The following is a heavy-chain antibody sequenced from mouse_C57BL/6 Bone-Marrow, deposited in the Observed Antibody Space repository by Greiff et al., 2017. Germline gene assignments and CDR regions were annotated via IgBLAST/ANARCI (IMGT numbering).Heavy chain of an antibody. CDR3: ARRGYDFYAMDY. CDR2: ISNDGSN. D-gene: IGHD2-10*02. Sequence: EVHLVESGPGLVKPSQSLSLTCSVTGYSITSGYYWNWIRQFPGNKLEWMGYISNDGSNNYNPSLKNRISITRDTSKNQFFLKLNSVTTEDTATYYCARRGYDFYAMDYWGQGTSVTVSS. CDR1: GYSITSGYY. V-gene: IGHV3-6*01. J-gene: IGHJ4*01.